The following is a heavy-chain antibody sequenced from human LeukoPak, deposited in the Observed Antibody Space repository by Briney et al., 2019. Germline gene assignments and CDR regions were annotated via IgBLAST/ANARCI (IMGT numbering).Heavy chain of an antibody. CDR3: ARDRCSGGSCYSPNWFDP. CDR2: IKQDGSEK. J-gene: IGHJ5*02. V-gene: IGHV3-7*01. D-gene: IGHD2-15*01. Sequence: GGSLRLSCAASGFTFSSYRMSWVRQAPGRGLEWVANIKQDGSEKYYVDSVKGRFTISRDNAKNSLYLQMNSLRAEDTAVYYCARDRCSGGSCYSPNWFDPWGQGTLVTVSS. CDR1: GFTFSSYR.